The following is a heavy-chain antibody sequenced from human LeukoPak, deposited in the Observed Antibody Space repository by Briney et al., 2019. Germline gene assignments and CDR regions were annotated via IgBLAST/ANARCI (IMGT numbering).Heavy chain of an antibody. CDR1: GFTFSSYA. CDR2: ISGSGGST. V-gene: IGHV3-23*01. Sequence: PGGSLRLSCAASGFTFSSYAMSWVRQAPGKGLEWVSAISGSGGSTYYADSVKGRFTISRDNSKNTLYLQMNSLGAEDTAVYYCAKDPSAAGRKGAFDIWGQGTMVTVSS. CDR3: AKDPSAAGRKGAFDI. J-gene: IGHJ3*02. D-gene: IGHD6-13*01.